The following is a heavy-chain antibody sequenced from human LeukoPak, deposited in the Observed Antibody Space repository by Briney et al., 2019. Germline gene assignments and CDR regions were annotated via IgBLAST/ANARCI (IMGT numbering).Heavy chain of an antibody. CDR3: AREGYYNGLDV. Sequence: GGSLRLSCAASGFTFSAYNMNWVRQAPGKGLEWVSSISSNTTYIYYADSVKGRFTISRDNAKNSLYLEMNSLRAEDTAVYYCAREGYYNGLDVWGQGTTVTVSS. V-gene: IGHV3-21*01. J-gene: IGHJ6*02. CDR2: ISSNTTYI. CDR1: GFTFSAYN.